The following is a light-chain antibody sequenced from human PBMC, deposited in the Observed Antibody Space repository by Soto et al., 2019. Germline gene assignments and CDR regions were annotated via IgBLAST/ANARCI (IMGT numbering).Light chain of an antibody. J-gene: IGLJ1*01. V-gene: IGLV2-8*01. Sequence: QSALTQPPSASGSPGQSVTISCTGSNSDVGGYNYVSWYQQYPGKAPKLIIYEVSQRPSGVPDRFSGSKSGNTASLTVSGLQAEDEADYYCSSYAGSNNFVFGTGTKVTVL. CDR2: EVS. CDR3: SSYAGSNNFV. CDR1: NSDVGGYNY.